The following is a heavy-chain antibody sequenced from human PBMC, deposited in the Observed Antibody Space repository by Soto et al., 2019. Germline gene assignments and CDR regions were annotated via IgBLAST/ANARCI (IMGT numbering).Heavy chain of an antibody. J-gene: IGHJ3*02. V-gene: IGHV1-2*02. CDR1: GYTFTGYY. D-gene: IGHD3-3*01. CDR2: INPNSGGT. Sequence: ASVKVSCKASGYTFTGYYMHWVRQAPGQGLEWMGWINPNSGGTNYAQKFQGRVTMTRDTSISTAYMELSRLRSDDTAVYYCARAALLLRFLEWLSVDALDIWGQGTMVTVSS. CDR3: ARAALLLRFLEWLSVDALDI.